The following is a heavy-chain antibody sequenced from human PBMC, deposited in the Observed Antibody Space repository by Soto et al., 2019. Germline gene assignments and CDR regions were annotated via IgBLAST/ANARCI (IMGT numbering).Heavy chain of an antibody. CDR1: GFSFGGYA. D-gene: IGHD1-26*01. Sequence: EVQLLESGGALVQPGGSLRLSCAASGFSFGGYAMSWVRQAPGKGLGWVSGISGGGTSTYYADSVKGWFTISRDSSMVYLQMNSLRAEDTAVYYCAKWGGYYPYYHEMDVWGQGTTVTVSS. CDR2: ISGGGTST. J-gene: IGHJ6*02. CDR3: AKWGGYYPYYHEMDV. V-gene: IGHV3-23*01.